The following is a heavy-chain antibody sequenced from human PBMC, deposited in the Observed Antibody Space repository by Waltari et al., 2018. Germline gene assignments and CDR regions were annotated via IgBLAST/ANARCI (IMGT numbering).Heavy chain of an antibody. J-gene: IGHJ4*02. CDR1: GFSVSNNY. CDR3: ARADFWGGFYFDY. CDR2: IYSGGGT. D-gene: IGHD3-3*01. Sequence: EVQLVESGGGLVQPGGSLRLSCAVSGFSVSNNYMTWVRQTPGKGLVWVSVIYSGGGTFHAGSVKGRFAISRHDSRNTLNLQMDSLRVEDTAIYFCARADFWGGFYFDYWGLGTLVTVSS. V-gene: IGHV3-53*04.